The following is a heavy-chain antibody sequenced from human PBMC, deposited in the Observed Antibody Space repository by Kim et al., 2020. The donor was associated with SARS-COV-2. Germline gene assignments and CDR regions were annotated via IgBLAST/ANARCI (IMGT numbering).Heavy chain of an antibody. V-gene: IGHV3-49*03. CDR3: TRDGTLGIPTSCYPDY. Sequence: GGSLRLSCTASGFTFGDYAMSWFRQAPGKGLEWVGFIRSKAYGGTTEYAASVKGRFTISRDDSKSIAYLQMNSLKTEDTAVYYCTRDGTLGIPTSCYPDYWGQGTLVTVSS. D-gene: IGHD2-2*01. CDR2: IRSKAYGGTT. CDR1: GFTFGDYA. J-gene: IGHJ4*02.